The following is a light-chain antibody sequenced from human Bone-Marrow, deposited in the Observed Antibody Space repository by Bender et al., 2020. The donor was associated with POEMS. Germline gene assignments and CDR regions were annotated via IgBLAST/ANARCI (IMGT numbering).Light chain of an antibody. J-gene: IGLJ2*01. V-gene: IGLV2-14*02. CDR3: SSYTNSRTVI. CDR2: EVS. CDR1: SSDVANYNL. Sequence: QSALTQPASVSGSPGQSITISCTGTSSDVANYNLVSWYQQHPGKAPRLMIYEVSNRPSGVSHRFSGSKSGNTASLTISGLQAEDEADYYCSSYTNSRTVIFGGGTKLTVL.